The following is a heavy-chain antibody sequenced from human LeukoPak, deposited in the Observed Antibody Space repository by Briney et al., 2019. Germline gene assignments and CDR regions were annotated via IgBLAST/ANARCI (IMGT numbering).Heavy chain of an antibody. CDR1: GGTFSSYA. J-gene: IGHJ3*02. D-gene: IGHD3-9*01. CDR3: AGEMLGQYYDILTGGTGDAFDI. V-gene: IGHV1-69*01. Sequence: VASVKVSCKASGGTFSSYAISWVRQAPGQGLEWMGGIIPIFGTANYAQKFQGRVTITADESTSTAYMELSSLRSEDTAVYYCAGEMLGQYYDILTGGTGDAFDIWGQGTMVTVSS. CDR2: IIPIFGTA.